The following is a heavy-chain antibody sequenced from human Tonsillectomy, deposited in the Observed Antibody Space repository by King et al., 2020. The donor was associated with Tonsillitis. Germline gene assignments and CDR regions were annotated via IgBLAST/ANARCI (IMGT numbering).Heavy chain of an antibody. CDR2: VNPNSGNT. CDR1: GYTFSNYD. J-gene: IGHJ4*02. D-gene: IGHD5/OR15-5a*01. V-gene: IGHV1-8*01. Sequence: QLVQSGAEVKKPGASVKVSCKTSGYTFSNYDLNWVRQAPVQGLEWMGWVNPNSGNTAYAQKFQGRVTMTRDTSISTVYMELSSLRSEDTAVYYCARGEVSGFDYWGQGTLVTVSS. CDR3: ARGEVSGFDY.